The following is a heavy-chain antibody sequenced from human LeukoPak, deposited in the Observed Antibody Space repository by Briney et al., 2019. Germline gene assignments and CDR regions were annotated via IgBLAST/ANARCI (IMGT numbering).Heavy chain of an antibody. J-gene: IGHJ4*02. CDR3: ARQLHSSGWLYFDY. Sequence: SETLSLTCTVSGGSFSSSSYYWGWIRQPPGKGLEWIGNIYYSGSTYYNPSLKSRVTISVDTSKNQFHLKLSSVTAADTAVYYCARQLHSSGWLYFDYWGQGTLVTVSP. CDR1: GGSFSSSSYY. V-gene: IGHV4-39*01. D-gene: IGHD6-19*01. CDR2: IYYSGST.